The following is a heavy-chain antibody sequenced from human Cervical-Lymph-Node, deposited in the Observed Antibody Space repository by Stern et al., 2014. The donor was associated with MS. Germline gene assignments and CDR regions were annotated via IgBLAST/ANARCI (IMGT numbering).Heavy chain of an antibody. J-gene: IGHJ4*02. CDR1: GGSISSSSYY. D-gene: IGHD3-10*01. Sequence: QVQLQESGPGLVKPSETLSLTCTVSGGSISSSSYYWGWIRQPPGKGLEWIGSIYYSGSTYYNPSLKSRVTISVDTSKNQFSLKLSSVTAADTAVYYCARRIWFGEPRFDYWGQGTLVTVSS. CDR2: IYYSGST. V-gene: IGHV4-39*01. CDR3: ARRIWFGEPRFDY.